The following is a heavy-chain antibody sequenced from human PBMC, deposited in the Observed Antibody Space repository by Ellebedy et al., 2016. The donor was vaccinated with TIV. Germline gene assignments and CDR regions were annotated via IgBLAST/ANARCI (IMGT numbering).Heavy chain of an antibody. J-gene: IGHJ4*02. CDR1: GGSISSSSFH. CDR3: ARQVAVAGTDGY. CDR2: IYYSGST. Sequence: GSLRLXXTVSGGSISSSSFHWGWIRQPPGKGLEWIGSIYYSGSTYYNPPLKSRVTISVDTSKNQFSLKLSSVTAADTAVYYCARQVAVAGTDGYWGQGTLVTVSS. D-gene: IGHD6-19*01. V-gene: IGHV4-39*01.